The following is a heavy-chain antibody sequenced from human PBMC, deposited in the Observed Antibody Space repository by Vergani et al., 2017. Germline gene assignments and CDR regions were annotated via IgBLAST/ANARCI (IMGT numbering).Heavy chain of an antibody. Sequence: QVQLQESGPGLVKPSETLSLTCTVSSGSISPYYWNWIRQPPGKGPEWIGYIYYTGSADYNPSLETRVTISGDTSKNQFSLKLNSVTAADTAVYYCGRVADFYGLGSRLLDLWGQGILVTVSS. CDR2: IYYTGSA. CDR3: GRVADFYGLGSRLLDL. D-gene: IGHD3-10*01. V-gene: IGHV4-59*01. CDR1: SGSISPYY. J-gene: IGHJ5*02.